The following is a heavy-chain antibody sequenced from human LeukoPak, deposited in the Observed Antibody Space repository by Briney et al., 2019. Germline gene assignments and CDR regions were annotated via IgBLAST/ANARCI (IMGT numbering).Heavy chain of an antibody. J-gene: IGHJ4*02. V-gene: IGHV4-34*01. CDR1: GGSFSGYY. CDR3: ARGRSSSDY. Sequence: SETLSLTCAVYGGSFSGYYWSWIRQPPGKGLEWIGEINHSGSTNYNPSLKSRVTISVDTSKNQFSLKLSSVTAADTAVYYCARGRSSSDYWGQGTLVTVSS. D-gene: IGHD6-6*01. CDR2: INHSGST.